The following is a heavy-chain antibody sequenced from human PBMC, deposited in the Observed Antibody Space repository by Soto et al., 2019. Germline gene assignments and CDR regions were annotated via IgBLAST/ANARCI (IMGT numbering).Heavy chain of an antibody. J-gene: IGHJ5*02. CDR2: IWYDGSNK. V-gene: IGHV3-33*08. CDR1: GITFGSRA. D-gene: IGHD5-18*01. CDR3: ARDIYSYGYNWFDP. Sequence: GGSLRLSCVASGITFGSRAMSWVRQAPGKGLEWVAVIWYDGSNKYYADSVKGRFTISRDNSKNTLYLQMNSLRAEDTAVYYCARDIYSYGYNWFDPWGQGTLVTVSS.